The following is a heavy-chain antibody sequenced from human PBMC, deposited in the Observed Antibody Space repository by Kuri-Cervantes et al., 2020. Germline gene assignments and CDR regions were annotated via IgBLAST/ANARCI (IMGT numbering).Heavy chain of an antibody. CDR2: MNPNSGNT. D-gene: IGHD3-16*02. Sequence: ASVKVSCNASGYTFTSYYMHRVRQAPGQGREWRGWMNPNSGNTGYAQKFQGRVTMTRNTSISTAYMELSSLRSEDTAVYYCARGVDIPAHGGGPYYYYIDVWGKGTTVTVSS. CDR3: ARGVDIPAHGGGPYYYYIDV. J-gene: IGHJ6*03. V-gene: IGHV1-8*02. CDR1: GYTFTSYY.